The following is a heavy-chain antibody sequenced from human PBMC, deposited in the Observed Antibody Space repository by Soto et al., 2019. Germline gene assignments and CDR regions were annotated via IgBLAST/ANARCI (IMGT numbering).Heavy chain of an antibody. Sequence: GGSLRLSCVASGFTFSSYSMSWVRQAPGKGLEWVSGFRSSGDDGTTYYADSVKGRFTISRDNSKNTLFLQMNSLRAEDTAIYYCAKKVNSGPGSQYFDYWGQGALVTVSS. CDR2: FRSSGDDGTT. CDR1: GFTFSSYS. D-gene: IGHD3-10*01. V-gene: IGHV3-23*01. CDR3: AKKVNSGPGSQYFDY. J-gene: IGHJ4*02.